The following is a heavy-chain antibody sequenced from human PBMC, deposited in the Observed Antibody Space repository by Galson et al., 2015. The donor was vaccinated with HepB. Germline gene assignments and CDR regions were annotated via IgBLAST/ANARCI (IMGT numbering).Heavy chain of an antibody. V-gene: IGHV3-30-3*01. CDR3: ARASYDSSGYNDY. D-gene: IGHD3-22*01. J-gene: IGHJ4*02. CDR1: GFTFSSYA. CDR2: ISYDGSNK. Sequence: SLRLSCAASGFTFSSYAMHWVRQAPGKGLEWVAVISYDGSNKYYADSVKGRFTISRDNSKNTLYLQMNGLRAEDTAVYYCARASYDSSGYNDYWGQGTLVTVSS.